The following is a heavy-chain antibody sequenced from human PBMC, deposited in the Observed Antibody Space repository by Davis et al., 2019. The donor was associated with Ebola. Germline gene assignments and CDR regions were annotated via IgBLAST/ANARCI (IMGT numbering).Heavy chain of an antibody. CDR1: GGTFSSYA. CDR2: IIPIFGTA. Sequence: SVKVSCKASGGTFSSYAISWVRQAPGQGLEWMGGIIPIFGTANYAQTFQGRVTITADESTSTAYMELSSLRSEDTAVYYCASVYYDFWSGYSLYYYYYGMDVWGQGTTVTVSS. CDR3: ASVYYDFWSGYSLYYYYYGMDV. V-gene: IGHV1-69*13. D-gene: IGHD3-3*01. J-gene: IGHJ6*02.